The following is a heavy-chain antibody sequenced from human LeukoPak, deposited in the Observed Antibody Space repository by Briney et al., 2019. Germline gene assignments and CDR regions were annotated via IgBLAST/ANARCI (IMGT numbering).Heavy chain of an antibody. CDR2: ISGGGGNT. J-gene: IGHJ3*02. CDR3: GKNRYSGSLSPFDI. Sequence: GGSLRLSCAASGLSFSSYGMHWVRQAPGKGLEWVSAISGGGGNTYYADPVKGRFTISRDNSKNTLYLQMNSLRAEDTAVYYCGKNRYSGSLSPFDIWGQGTMVTVSS. CDR1: GLSFSSYG. D-gene: IGHD1-26*01. V-gene: IGHV3-23*01.